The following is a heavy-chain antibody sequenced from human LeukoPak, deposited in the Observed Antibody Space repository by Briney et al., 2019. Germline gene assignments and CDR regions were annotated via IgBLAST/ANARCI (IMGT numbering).Heavy chain of an antibody. CDR2: IYHSGST. CDR3: ARGDYYGSGSYDY. D-gene: IGHD3-10*01. Sequence: SETLSLTCAVSGGSISSGGYSWSWIRQPPGKGLEWIGYIYHSGSTNYNPSLKSRVTISVDTSKNQFSLKLSSVTAADTAVYYCARGDYYGSGSYDYWGQGTLVTVSS. CDR1: GGSISSGGYS. V-gene: IGHV4-30-2*01. J-gene: IGHJ4*02.